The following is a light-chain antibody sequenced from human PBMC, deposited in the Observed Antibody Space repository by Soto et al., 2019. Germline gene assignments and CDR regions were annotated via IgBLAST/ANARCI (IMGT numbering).Light chain of an antibody. V-gene: IGLV2-11*01. CDR1: SRDFGGYIY. J-gene: IGLJ1*01. Sequence: QSVLTQPCSVSGALGQSGTISCTGTSRDFGGYIYVSWYQQHPGTAPKLMIYDVSMRPSGVPDRFSGSKSGNTASLTISGLQAENEADYYGCSYAGSYTFYVFGTGTKVTVL. CDR2: DVS. CDR3: CSYAGSYTFYV.